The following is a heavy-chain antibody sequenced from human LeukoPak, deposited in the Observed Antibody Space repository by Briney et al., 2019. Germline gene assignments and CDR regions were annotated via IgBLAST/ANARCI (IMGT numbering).Heavy chain of an antibody. CDR2: ISGSDDAT. Sequence: GGSLRLSCAASGFTFSSYAMSWVRQAPGKGLEWVSAISGSDDATYYADSVKGRFTISRDNSKNTLYLQMNSLRAEDTAVYYCAKDLGLLTGYSAFNFWGQGTMVTVSS. D-gene: IGHD3-9*01. CDR3: AKDLGLLTGYSAFNF. J-gene: IGHJ3*01. V-gene: IGHV3-23*01. CDR1: GFTFSSYA.